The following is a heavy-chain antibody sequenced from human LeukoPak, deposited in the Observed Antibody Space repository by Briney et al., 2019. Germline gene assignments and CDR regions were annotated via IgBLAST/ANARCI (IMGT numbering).Heavy chain of an antibody. D-gene: IGHD2-2*01. CDR3: ASLYCSSTSCYAGDAFDI. Sequence: ASVKVSCKASGYTFTNYGITWVRQAPGQGLEWMGWISTYNVNTNYAQKFQGRVTMTRNTSISTAYMELRSLRSDDTAVYYCASLYCSSTSCYAGDAFDIWGQGTMVTVSS. CDR2: ISTYNVNT. V-gene: IGHV1-18*01. J-gene: IGHJ3*02. CDR1: GYTFTNYG.